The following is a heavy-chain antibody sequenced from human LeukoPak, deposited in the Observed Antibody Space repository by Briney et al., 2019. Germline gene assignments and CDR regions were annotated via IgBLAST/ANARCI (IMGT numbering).Heavy chain of an antibody. CDR3: ARDCKETPYSSSRVAYYYYCMAA. D-gene: IGHD6-6*01. CDR2: IYTSGST. Sequence: KPSETLSLTSTVSGGSINIFYWGWLRQPAGKGLEWIGRIYTSGSTNYNPSLKSRVTMSVDTSKNQFSLKLSSVTAADTAVYYCARDCKETPYSSSRVAYYYYCMAAPGKGTTVTVSS. CDR1: GGSINIFY. V-gene: IGHV4-4*07. J-gene: IGHJ6*03.